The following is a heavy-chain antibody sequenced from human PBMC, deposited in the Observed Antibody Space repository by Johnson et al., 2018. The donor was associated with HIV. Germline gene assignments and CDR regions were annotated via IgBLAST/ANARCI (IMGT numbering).Heavy chain of an antibody. J-gene: IGHJ3*02. CDR1: GFTFSNYG. CDR2: ISYDGSKK. CDR3: RVVGDAFDI. D-gene: IGHD2-15*01. Sequence: QGQLVESGGGVVQPGRSLRLSCVASGFTFSNYGMHWVRQAPGKGLEWVAVISYDGSKKYYADSVKGRFTISRDNSKNTLYLQMNSLRVEDTAVYYVRVVGDAFDIWGQGTMVTVSS. V-gene: IGHV3-30*03.